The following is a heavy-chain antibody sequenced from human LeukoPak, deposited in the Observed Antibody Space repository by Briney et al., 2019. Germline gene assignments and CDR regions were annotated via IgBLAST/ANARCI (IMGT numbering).Heavy chain of an antibody. CDR3: ARESGDGYYDSSGYYFRVFGYFDY. Sequence: SGPTLVKPSETLSLTCTVSGSSISSYYWSWIRQPPGKGLEWIGYICYSGSTNYNPSLKSRVTISVDTSKNQFSLKLSPVTAADTAVYYCARESGDGYYDSSGYYFRVFGYFDYWGQGTLVTVSS. CDR2: ICYSGST. J-gene: IGHJ4*02. D-gene: IGHD3-22*01. CDR1: GSSISSYY. V-gene: IGHV4-59*01.